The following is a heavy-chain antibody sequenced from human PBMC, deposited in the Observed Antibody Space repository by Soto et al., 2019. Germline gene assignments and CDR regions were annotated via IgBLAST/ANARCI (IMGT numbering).Heavy chain of an antibody. D-gene: IGHD3-22*01. CDR2: IYYSGST. CDR1: GGSVSSGSYY. CDR3: ARFYYDSSGYYYFDY. Sequence: SETLSLTCTVSGGSVSSGSYYWSWIRQPPGKGLEWIGYIYYSGSTNYNPSLKSRLTISVDTSKNQFSLKLSSVNAADTAVYYCARFYYDSSGYYYFDYWGQGTLVTVSS. J-gene: IGHJ4*02. V-gene: IGHV4-61*01.